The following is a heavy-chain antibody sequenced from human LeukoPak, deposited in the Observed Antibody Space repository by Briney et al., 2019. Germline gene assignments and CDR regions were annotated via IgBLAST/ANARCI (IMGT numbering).Heavy chain of an antibody. CDR3: ARPGAGGGNYFRYYYDQ. Sequence: GGSLTLSCASSGGSFSRYSMNWVRQAPGRGLEWVANVNEDGSEKKYVASVKGRFSISRDNAESSLYLQMNSLRAEDTAVYYCARPGAGGGNYFRYYYDQWGQGTLVTVSS. CDR1: GGSFSRYS. V-gene: IGHV3-7*01. D-gene: IGHD2/OR15-2a*01. CDR2: VNEDGSEK. J-gene: IGHJ4*02.